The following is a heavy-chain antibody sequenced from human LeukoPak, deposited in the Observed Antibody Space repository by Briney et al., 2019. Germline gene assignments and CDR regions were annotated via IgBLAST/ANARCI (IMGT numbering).Heavy chain of an antibody. CDR3: AREGSYDGSTMWYFDY. V-gene: IGHV3-53*01. CDR2: IYSGGTV. CDR1: GFTFSSNY. D-gene: IGHD3-22*01. Sequence: PGGSLRLSCAASGFTFSSNYMAWVRQAPGKGLEWVSVIYSGGTVYYSDSVKGRFTISRDNSKNTLYLQMNSLRAEDTAVYYCAREGSYDGSTMWYFDYWGQGTLVTVSS. J-gene: IGHJ4*02.